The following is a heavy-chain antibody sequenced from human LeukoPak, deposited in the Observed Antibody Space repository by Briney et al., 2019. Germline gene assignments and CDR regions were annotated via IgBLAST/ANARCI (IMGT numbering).Heavy chain of an antibody. V-gene: IGHV4-61*01. D-gene: IGHD3-22*01. CDR3: VTYYFDSSGPKKNY. J-gene: IGHJ4*02. CDR1: GGSVSSGSYY. Sequence: SETLSLTCTVSGGSVSSGSYYWSWIRQPPGKGLEWIGEINHSGSTNYNPSLKSRVTISVDTSKKQFSLKLSSVTAADTAVYYCVTYYFDSSGPKKNYWGQGTLVTVSS. CDR2: INHSGST.